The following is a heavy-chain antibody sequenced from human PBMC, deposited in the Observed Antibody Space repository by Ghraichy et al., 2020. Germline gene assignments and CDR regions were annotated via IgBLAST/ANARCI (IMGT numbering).Heavy chain of an antibody. D-gene: IGHD3-10*01. J-gene: IGHJ6*02. CDR3: ARGSITMVRCSYYYFVMDV. Sequence: SETLSLTCAVYGGSFSGYYWSWIRQPPGKGLEWIGEINHSGSTNYNPSLKSRVTISVDTSKNQFSLKLSSVTAADTAVYYCARGSITMVRCSYYYFVMDVWGQGTTVTVSS. CDR2: INHSGST. V-gene: IGHV4-34*01. CDR1: GGSFSGYY.